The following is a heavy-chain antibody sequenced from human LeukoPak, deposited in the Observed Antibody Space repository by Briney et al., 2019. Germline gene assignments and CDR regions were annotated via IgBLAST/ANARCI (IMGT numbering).Heavy chain of an antibody. D-gene: IGHD6-25*01. CDR1: GFTLSNYT. CDR2: ISSNGGST. V-gene: IGHV3-64D*09. J-gene: IGHJ5*02. CDR3: VKDMYRIAAPGPGA. Sequence: PGGSLSPSCSASGFTLSNYTMHWVRQAPGKGLEYVSSISSNGGSTYSADSVKGRFTISRDNSKNTLYLQMSSLRAEDTAVYYCVKDMYRIAAPGPGAWGQGALVTVSS.